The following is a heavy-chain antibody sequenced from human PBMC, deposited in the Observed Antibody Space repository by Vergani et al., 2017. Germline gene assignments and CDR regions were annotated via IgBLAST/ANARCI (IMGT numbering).Heavy chain of an antibody. J-gene: IGHJ4*02. CDR3: AKELIVPGAVPIVTPFDH. CDR1: GFTFSGPA. CDR2: ITSSGRTT. D-gene: IGHD6-13*01. Sequence: EVQLLESGGGVVQPGGSLRLSCAASGFTFSGPAMRWVRQAPGKGLECVSGITSSGRTTNYADSVNGRFTLSRDNSKDTLYRQMNNVRADDTAVYYCAKELIVPGAVPIVTPFDHWGQGTLVTVSS. V-gene: IGHV3-23*01.